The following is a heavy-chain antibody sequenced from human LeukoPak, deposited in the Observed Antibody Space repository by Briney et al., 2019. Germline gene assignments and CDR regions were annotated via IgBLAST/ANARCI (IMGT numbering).Heavy chain of an antibody. Sequence: GSLRLSCAASGFTFSSYSMNWVRQAPGKGLEWIGSIYYSGSTYYNPSLKSRVTISVDTSKNQFSLKLSSVTAADTAVYYCARHTTYDSSGPLFDYWGQGTLVTVSS. CDR3: ARHTTYDSSGPLFDY. V-gene: IGHV4-39*01. D-gene: IGHD3-22*01. CDR1: GFTFSSYSMN. CDR2: IYYSGST. J-gene: IGHJ4*02.